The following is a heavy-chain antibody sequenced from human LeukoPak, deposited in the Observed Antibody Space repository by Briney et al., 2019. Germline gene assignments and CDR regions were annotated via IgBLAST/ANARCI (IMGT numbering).Heavy chain of an antibody. Sequence: SETLSLTCTVSGGSITNSEYFWGWIRQPPGKGLEWMGNVDYSGRPHRNPSLMGRVTINADRSRNQFSLNLSSVTAADTAVYYCARDTTGTTGHDYWGQGTLVTVSS. CDR2: VDYSGRP. J-gene: IGHJ4*02. CDR3: ARDTTGTTGHDY. D-gene: IGHD1-1*01. CDR1: GGSITNSEYF. V-gene: IGHV4-39*02.